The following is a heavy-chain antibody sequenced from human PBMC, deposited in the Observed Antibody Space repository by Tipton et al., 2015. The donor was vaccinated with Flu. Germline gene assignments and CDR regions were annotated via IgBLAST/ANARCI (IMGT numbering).Heavy chain of an antibody. CDR3: ARAWAAAGSA. CDR1: GFTLSGYW. V-gene: IGHV3-7*01. CDR2: IKQDGSQK. D-gene: IGHD6-13*01. Sequence: QLVQSGGGLVQPGGSLRLSCVASGFTLSGYWMSWVRQAPGKGLEWVANIKQDGSQKYYVDSVKGRFIISRDNARNSLYLQMNSLRSEDTALYYCARAWAAAGSAWGQGTLVTVSS. J-gene: IGHJ5*02.